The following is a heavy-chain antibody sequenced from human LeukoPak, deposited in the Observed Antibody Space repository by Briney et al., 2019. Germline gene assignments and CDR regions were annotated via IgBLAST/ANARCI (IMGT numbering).Heavy chain of an antibody. Sequence: GGSLRLSCAASGFTFSSYAMHWVRQAPGKGLEYVSAISSNGGSTYYANSVKGRFTISRDNSKNTLYLQMDSLRAEDTAVYYCARELDRIDAFDIWGQGTMVTVSS. V-gene: IGHV3-64*01. CDR3: ARELDRIDAFDI. D-gene: IGHD3/OR15-3a*01. CDR2: ISSNGGST. J-gene: IGHJ3*02. CDR1: GFTFSSYA.